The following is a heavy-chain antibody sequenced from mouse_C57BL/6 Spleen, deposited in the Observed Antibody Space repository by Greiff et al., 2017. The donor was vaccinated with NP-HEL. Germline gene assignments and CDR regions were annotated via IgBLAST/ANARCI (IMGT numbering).Heavy chain of an antibody. CDR2: ISSGSSTI. V-gene: IGHV5-17*01. J-gene: IGHJ3*01. CDR3: ARGTAQAFAY. Sequence: EVKVVESGGGLVKPGGSLKLSCAASGFTFSDYGMHWVRQAPEKGLEWVAYISSGSSTIYYADTVKGRFTISRDNAKNTLFLQMTSLRSEDTAMYYCARGTAQAFAYWGQGTLVTVSA. CDR1: GFTFSDYG. D-gene: IGHD3-2*02.